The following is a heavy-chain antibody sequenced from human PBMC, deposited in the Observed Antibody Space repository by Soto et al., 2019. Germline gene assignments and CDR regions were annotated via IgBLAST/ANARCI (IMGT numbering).Heavy chain of an antibody. Sequence: GESLETSCKGSGSSFTNYRISLVRHMPEKGLECMGRGDLSESYTTYSPSFQVNVTISAEKSISTANLQWSSLKALDSAMYYCAGLDFDGPYSYYGMDVWGQGTTVTVSS. V-gene: IGHV5-10-1*01. J-gene: IGHJ6*02. CDR3: AGLDFDGPYSYYGMDV. CDR2: GDLSESYT. D-gene: IGHD3-9*01. CDR1: GSSFTNYR.